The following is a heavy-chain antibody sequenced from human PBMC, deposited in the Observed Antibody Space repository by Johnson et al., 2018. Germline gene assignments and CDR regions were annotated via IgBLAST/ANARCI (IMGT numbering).Heavy chain of an antibody. D-gene: IGHD4-17*01. Sequence: QVQLVQSGAEVKKPGASVKVSCKPSGDTFTSYYIHWVRQAPGQGLEWMGVINPSGGGTNYAQKFQGRVTMTMDTSTSTVCMDLSSLRSEDTAVYFCAKVGDGDYVGYYYGMDVWGQGITVTVSS. CDR2: INPSGGGT. V-gene: IGHV1-46*01. CDR1: GDTFTSYY. CDR3: AKVGDGDYVGYYYGMDV. J-gene: IGHJ6*02.